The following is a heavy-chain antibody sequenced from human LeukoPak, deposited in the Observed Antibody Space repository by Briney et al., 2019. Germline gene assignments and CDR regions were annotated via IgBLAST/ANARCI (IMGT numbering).Heavy chain of an antibody. V-gene: IGHV4-34*01. Sequence: SETLSLTCAVYGESLSGYHWSWIRQPPGNGLEWIGEINYSGSTNYNPSLKSRVTISLDTSKNQFSLKLSSVTAADTAIYYCARGDLEWAAGTRWFDPWGQGTLVTVSS. D-gene: IGHD6-13*01. CDR2: INYSGST. J-gene: IGHJ5*02. CDR1: GESLSGYH. CDR3: ARGDLEWAAGTRWFDP.